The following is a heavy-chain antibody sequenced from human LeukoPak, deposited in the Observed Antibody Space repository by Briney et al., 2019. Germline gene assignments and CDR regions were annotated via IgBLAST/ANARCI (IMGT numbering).Heavy chain of an antibody. CDR1: GFIFRNHG. J-gene: IGHJ4*03. V-gene: IGHV3-30*02. D-gene: IGHD3-22*01. CDR2: IWYDGSEK. CDR3: AEALSSGLSFDP. Sequence: GGSLRLSCAASGFIFRNHGMHWVRQAPGKGLEWVTFIWYDGSEKYYADSVRGRFTISRANSKNTVNLQMNSLRTENTSLYYCAEALSSGLSFDPWGHGT.